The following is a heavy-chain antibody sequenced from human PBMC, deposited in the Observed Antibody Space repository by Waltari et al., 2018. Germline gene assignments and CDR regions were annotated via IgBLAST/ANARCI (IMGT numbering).Heavy chain of an antibody. CDR1: GFTFSSYS. CDR2: ISSSSSYI. CDR3: ARDPGGSGSFDY. D-gene: IGHD3-10*01. Sequence: EVQLVESGGGLVKPGGSLRLSCAASGFTFSSYSMTWVRQAPGKGLEWVSSISSSSSYIYYADSVKGRFTISRDNAKNSLYLQMNSLRAEDTAVCYCARDPGGSGSFDYWGQGTLVTVSS. J-gene: IGHJ4*02. V-gene: IGHV3-21*01.